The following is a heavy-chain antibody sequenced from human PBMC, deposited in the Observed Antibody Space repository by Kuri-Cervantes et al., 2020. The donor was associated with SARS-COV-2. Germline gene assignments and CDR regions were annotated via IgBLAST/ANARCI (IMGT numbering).Heavy chain of an antibody. D-gene: IGHD4-11*01. Sequence: GGSLRLSCAASGFTFSGHWIHWVRQAPGKGLVWVSRINPDGSYTNNADSVKGRFTISRDSANNSLYLQMNSLRAEDTAVYYCARLTTRGHFDCWGQGTLVTVSS. V-gene: IGHV3-74*01. CDR1: GFTFSGHW. CDR2: INPDGSYT. CDR3: ARLTTRGHFDC. J-gene: IGHJ4*02.